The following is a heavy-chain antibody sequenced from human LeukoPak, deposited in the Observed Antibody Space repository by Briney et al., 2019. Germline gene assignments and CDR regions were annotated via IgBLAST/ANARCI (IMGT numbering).Heavy chain of an antibody. CDR1: GFTFSSYA. J-gene: IGHJ4*02. D-gene: IGHD3-22*01. CDR2: ISTSGDST. V-gene: IGHV3-23*01. Sequence: PGGSLRLSCAASGFTFSSYAMDWVREAPGKGLEWVSGISTSGDSTYYADSVKGRFTITRDNSKNTVYLQMNSLRAEDTAVYYWAKEPYYSDSTPYEFEHWGQGTLVTVS. CDR3: AKEPYYSDSTPYEFEH.